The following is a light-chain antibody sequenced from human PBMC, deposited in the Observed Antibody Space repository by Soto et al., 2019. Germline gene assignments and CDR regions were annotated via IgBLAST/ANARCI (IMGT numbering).Light chain of an antibody. CDR2: SKN. V-gene: IGLV1-44*01. CDR1: ISNIGGNS. Sequence: QSVLAQPPSASGTPGQRFTISCSGSISNIGGNSVNWYQQPPGTAPKLLIYSKNQRPSGVPDRFSGSKSGTSASLAISGLQSDDEADYFCAAWDDSLDGYVFGTGTKVTVL. CDR3: AAWDDSLDGYV. J-gene: IGLJ1*01.